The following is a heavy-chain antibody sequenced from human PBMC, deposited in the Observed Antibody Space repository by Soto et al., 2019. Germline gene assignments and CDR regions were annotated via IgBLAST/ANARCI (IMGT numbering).Heavy chain of an antibody. CDR1: GFSLSTSGVG. CDR2: IYWDDDK. D-gene: IGHD3-10*01. J-gene: IGHJ5*02. V-gene: IGHV2-5*02. CDR3: ARSLEDYYGAGSYPGVPGWLDP. Sequence: QITLKESGPTLVKPTQTLTLTCTFSGFSLSTSGVGVSWIRQPPGKALEWLALIYWDDDKRCSPSLKSRLTITKDTSKNQVVLTRTNMDPADTAPDYCARSLEDYYGAGSYPGVPGWLDPWGQGTLVTVSS.